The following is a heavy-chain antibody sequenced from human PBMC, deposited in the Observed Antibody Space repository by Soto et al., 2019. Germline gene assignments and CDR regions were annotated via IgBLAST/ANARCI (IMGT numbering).Heavy chain of an antibody. J-gene: IGHJ4*02. V-gene: IGHV1-2*02. D-gene: IGHD6-19*01. Sequence: ASVKVSCKASGYTFTDYYLHWVRQAPGQGLEWMGWLNPDSGVTRFAQKFQDKVTLTRDTSINRAYMELSRLTSDDTAVYYCTRASAVTGGSSNSLPNAYWGQGTLVTVA. CDR2: LNPDSGVT. CDR1: GYTFTDYY. CDR3: TRASAVTGGSSNSLPNAY.